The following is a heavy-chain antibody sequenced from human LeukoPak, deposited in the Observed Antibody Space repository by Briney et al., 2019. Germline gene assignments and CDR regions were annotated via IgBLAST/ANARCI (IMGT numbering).Heavy chain of an antibody. J-gene: IGHJ4*02. CDR3: ARGMTPGIAAANPFDY. CDR1: GFTFSSYA. Sequence: GGSLRLSCAASGFTFSSYAMHWVRQPQGKGLEWVAVISYDGSNKYYADSVKGRFTISRDNSKNTLYLQMNSLRAEDTAVYYCARGMTPGIAAANPFDYWGQGTLVTVSS. CDR2: ISYDGSNK. D-gene: IGHD6-13*01. V-gene: IGHV3-30-3*01.